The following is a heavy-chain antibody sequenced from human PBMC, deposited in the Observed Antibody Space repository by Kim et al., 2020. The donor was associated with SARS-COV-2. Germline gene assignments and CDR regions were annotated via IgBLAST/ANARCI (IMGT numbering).Heavy chain of an antibody. Sequence: GGSLRLSCAASGFRLSDYWMHWVRQVPGKWLVWVSRINSDGSSISYADSVKGRFTISRDNAKNTLYLQMNSLRAEDTAVYYCARRTAAGSYYFFDYWGQGTLVTVSS. CDR3: ARRTAAGSYYFFDY. CDR1: GFRLSDYW. CDR2: INSDGSSI. D-gene: IGHD1-26*01. V-gene: IGHV3-74*01. J-gene: IGHJ4*02.